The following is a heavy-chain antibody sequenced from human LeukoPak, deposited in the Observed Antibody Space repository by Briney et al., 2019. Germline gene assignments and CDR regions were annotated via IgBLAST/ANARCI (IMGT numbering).Heavy chain of an antibody. CDR1: GYTFTGYY. CDR2: INPNSGGT. V-gene: IGHV1-2*02. J-gene: IGHJ6*02. CDR3: ARDLATAVVTATKAYGMDV. D-gene: IGHD2-21*02. Sequence: GASVKVSCKASGYTFTGYYMHWVRQAPGQGLGWMGWINPNSGGTNYAQKFQGRVTMTRDTSISTAYMELSRLRSDDTAVYYCARDLATAVVTATKAYGMDVWGQGTTVTVSS.